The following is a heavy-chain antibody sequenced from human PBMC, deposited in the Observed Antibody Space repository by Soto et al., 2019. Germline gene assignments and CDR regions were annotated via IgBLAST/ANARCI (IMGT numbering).Heavy chain of an antibody. CDR1: GYTFSNYG. Sequence: QVQLVQSGAEVKQPGASVKVSCKTSGYTFSNYGINWVRQAPGQGLEWMGWISAYNGNTNFAQKLQGRVSLTTDTSSTTAYMELRSLTSDDTAVYYCARDLVPEYTGYSDYWGQGTLVTVSS. CDR3: ARDLVPEYTGYSDY. CDR2: ISAYNGNT. D-gene: IGHD2-8*02. J-gene: IGHJ4*02. V-gene: IGHV1-18*01.